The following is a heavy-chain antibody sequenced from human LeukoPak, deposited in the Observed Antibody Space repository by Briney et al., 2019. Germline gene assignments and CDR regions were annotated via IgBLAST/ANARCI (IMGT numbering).Heavy chain of an antibody. CDR2: NYSGDST. Sequence: PGGSLRLSCAVSGFSVDYSYTTWVRQAPGKGLEWVSINYSGDSTYYADSVKGRFTISRHNSKNTLYLQMNSLRVDDTAVYYCAREGVVGAFDIWGQGTMVTVSS. D-gene: IGHD2-15*01. J-gene: IGHJ3*02. V-gene: IGHV3-53*04. CDR1: GFSVDYSY. CDR3: AREGVVGAFDI.